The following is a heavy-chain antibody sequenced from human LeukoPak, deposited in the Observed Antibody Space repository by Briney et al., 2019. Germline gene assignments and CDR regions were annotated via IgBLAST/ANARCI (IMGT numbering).Heavy chain of an antibody. J-gene: IGHJ4*02. CDR1: GGTFSSYA. Sequence: ASVKVSCKASGGTFSSYAISWVRQAPGQRLEWMGWINAGNGNTKYSQKFQGRVTITRDTSASTAYMELSSLRSEDTAVYYCARDSGSYYYADFDYWGQGTLVIVSS. CDR2: INAGNGNT. D-gene: IGHD1-26*01. CDR3: ARDSGSYYYADFDY. V-gene: IGHV1-3*01.